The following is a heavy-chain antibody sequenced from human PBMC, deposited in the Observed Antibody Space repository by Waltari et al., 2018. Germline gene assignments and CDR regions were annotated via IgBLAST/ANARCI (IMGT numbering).Heavy chain of an antibody. CDR3: ARRGNKYYYGSGSYGQYFDY. D-gene: IGHD3-10*01. V-gene: IGHV4-34*01. CDR2: INHSGST. J-gene: IGHJ4*02. CDR1: GGSFSGYY. Sequence: QVQLQQWGAGLLKPSETLSLTCAVYGGSFSGYYWSWIRQPPGKGLEWIGEINHSGSTNYNPSLKSRVTISVDTSKNQFSLKLSSVTAADTAVYYCARRGNKYYYGSGSYGQYFDYWGQGTLVTVSS.